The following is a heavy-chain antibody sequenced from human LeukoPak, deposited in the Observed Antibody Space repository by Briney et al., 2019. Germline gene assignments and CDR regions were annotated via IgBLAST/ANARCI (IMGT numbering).Heavy chain of an antibody. CDR1: GGSISSYY. Sequence: PSETLSPTCTVSGGSISSYYWSWIRQPPGKGLEWIGYIYYSGSTNYNPSLKSRVTISVDTSKNQFSLKLSSVTAADTAVYYCARRDGDYQTFDYWGQGTLVTVSS. J-gene: IGHJ4*02. CDR3: ARRDGDYQTFDY. CDR2: IYYSGST. V-gene: IGHV4-59*01. D-gene: IGHD4-17*01.